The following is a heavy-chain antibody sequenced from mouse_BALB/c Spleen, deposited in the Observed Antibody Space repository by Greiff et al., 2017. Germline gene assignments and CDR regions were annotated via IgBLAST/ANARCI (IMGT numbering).Heavy chain of an antibody. D-gene: IGHD2-4*01. V-gene: IGHV5-6-5*01. Sequence: EVQLVESGGGLVKPGGSLKLSCAASGFTFSSYAMSWVRQTPEKRLEWVASISSGGSTYYPDSVKGRFTISRDNARNILYLQMSSLRSEDTAMYYCARGGDYRAMDYWGQGTSVTVSS. CDR2: ISSGGST. CDR3: ARGGDYRAMDY. J-gene: IGHJ4*01. CDR1: GFTFSSYA.